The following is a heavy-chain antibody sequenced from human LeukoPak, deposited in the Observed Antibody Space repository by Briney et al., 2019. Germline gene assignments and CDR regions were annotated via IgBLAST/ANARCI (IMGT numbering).Heavy chain of an antibody. V-gene: IGHV1-18*01. CDR2: ISAYNGNT. D-gene: IGHD5-18*01. J-gene: IGHJ4*02. CDR1: GYTFTSYG. Sequence: ASVKVSCKASGYTFTSYGISWVRQAPGQGLEWMGWISAYNGNTNYAQKLQGRVTMTTDTSTSTAYMELRSLRSDDTAVYYCARDPTISGYSYGNGYWGQGTLVTVSS. CDR3: ARDPTISGYSYGNGY.